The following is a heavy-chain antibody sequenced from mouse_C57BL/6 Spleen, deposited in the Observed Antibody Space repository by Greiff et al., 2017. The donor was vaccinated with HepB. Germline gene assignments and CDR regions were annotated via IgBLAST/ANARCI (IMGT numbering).Heavy chain of an antibody. CDR3: ARDPLLLRQEPPFAY. Sequence: EVQLQESGPGLVKPSQSLSLTCSVTGYSITSGYYWNWIRQFPGNKLEWMGYISYDGSNNYNPSLKNRISITRDTSKNQFFLKLNSVTTEDTATYYCARDPLLLRQEPPFAYWGQGTLVTVSA. D-gene: IGHD1-1*01. V-gene: IGHV3-6*01. CDR2: ISYDGSN. J-gene: IGHJ3*01. CDR1: GYSITSGYY.